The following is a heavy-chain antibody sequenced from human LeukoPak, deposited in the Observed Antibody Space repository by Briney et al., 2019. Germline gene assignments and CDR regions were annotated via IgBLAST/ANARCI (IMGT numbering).Heavy chain of an antibody. CDR3: AREVLRYFDWLGENAFDI. D-gene: IGHD3-9*01. Sequence: GGSLRLSCAASGFTVSSNYMSWVRQAPGKGLEWVSVIYSGGSTYYADSVKGRFTISRDNSKNTLYLQMNSLRAEDTAVYYCAREVLRYFDWLGENAFDIWGQGTMVTVSS. J-gene: IGHJ3*02. CDR1: GFTVSSNY. V-gene: IGHV3-53*01. CDR2: IYSGGST.